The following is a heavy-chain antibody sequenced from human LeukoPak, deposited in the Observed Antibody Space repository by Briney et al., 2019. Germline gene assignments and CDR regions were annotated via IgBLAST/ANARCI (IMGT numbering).Heavy chain of an antibody. Sequence: GGSLRLSCAASGFTLSSYAMSWVRQAPGKGLEWVSAISDSGNTYHADSVKGRFTISRDSSKNTLFLQTNRLRPEDAVVYYCAKAPVTTCRGAYCYPFDYWGQGTLVTVSS. D-gene: IGHD2-21*01. CDR2: ISDSGNT. J-gene: IGHJ4*02. CDR1: GFTLSSYA. CDR3: AKAPVTTCRGAYCYPFDY. V-gene: IGHV3-23*01.